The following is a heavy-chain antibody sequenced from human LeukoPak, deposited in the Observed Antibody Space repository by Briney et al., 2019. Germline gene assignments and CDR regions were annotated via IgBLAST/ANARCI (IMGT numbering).Heavy chain of an antibody. CDR3: ARPDSSRWYYNY. V-gene: IGHV5-51*01. CDR2: IYPADSDT. Sequence: GESLKISCRTSGYNFTSYWIGWVRQMPGKGLEWMGIIYPADSDTRYSPSFQGQVTISADKSITTAYLHWSSLKASDTAMYYCARPDSSRWYYNYWGQGTLVTVSS. CDR1: GYNFTSYW. D-gene: IGHD6-13*01. J-gene: IGHJ4*02.